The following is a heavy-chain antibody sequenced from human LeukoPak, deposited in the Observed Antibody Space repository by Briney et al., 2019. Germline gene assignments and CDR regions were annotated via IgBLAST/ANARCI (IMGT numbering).Heavy chain of an antibody. V-gene: IGHV1-3*01. CDR1: GYTFTSYA. D-gene: IGHD7-27*01. CDR2: INAGNGNT. CDR3: ARDLSSPGPNY. J-gene: IGHJ4*02. Sequence: ASVKVSCKASGYTFTSYAMHWVRQAPGQRLEWMGWINAGNGNTKYPQKFQGRVTITRDTSANTAYMELSSLRSEGTAVYYCARDLSSPGPNYWGQGTLVTVSS.